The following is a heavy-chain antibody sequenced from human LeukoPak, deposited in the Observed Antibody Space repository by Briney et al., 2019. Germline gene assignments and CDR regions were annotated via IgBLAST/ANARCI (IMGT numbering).Heavy chain of an antibody. D-gene: IGHD6-19*01. Sequence: PSETLSLTCTVSGYSISSGYYWGWIRQLPGKGLEWIGSIYHSGSTYYSPSLKSRVTISVDTSKNQFSLKLSSVTAADTAVYYCASGGGIAVAGTRELIEYFQHWGQGTLVTVSS. V-gene: IGHV4-38-2*02. CDR3: ASGGGIAVAGTRELIEYFQH. CDR2: IYHSGST. CDR1: GYSISSGYY. J-gene: IGHJ1*01.